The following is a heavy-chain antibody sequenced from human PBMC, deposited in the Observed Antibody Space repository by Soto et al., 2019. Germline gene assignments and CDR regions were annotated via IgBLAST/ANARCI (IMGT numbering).Heavy chain of an antibody. CDR2: IYYSGST. J-gene: IGHJ4*02. CDR1: GGSISSYY. D-gene: IGHD6-6*01. Sequence: SETLSLTCTVSGGSISSYYWSWIRQPPGKGLEWIGYIYYSGSTNYNPSLKSRVTISVDTSKNQFSLKLSSVTAADTAVYYCARGRLAARPNYGGQETLVTVPS. V-gene: IGHV4-59*01. CDR3: ARGRLAARPNY.